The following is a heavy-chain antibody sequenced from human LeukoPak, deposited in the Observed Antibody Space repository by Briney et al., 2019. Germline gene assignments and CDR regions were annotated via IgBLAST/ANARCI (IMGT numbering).Heavy chain of an antibody. Sequence: GASVKVSCKASGGTFSSYTISWVRQAPGQGLEWMGRIIPILGIANYAQKFQGRVTITADKSTSTAYMELSSLRSEDTAVYYCARDGEDIVVVPAAIRYYYYYTDVWGKGTTVTVSS. CDR2: IIPILGIA. CDR1: GGTFSSYT. J-gene: IGHJ6*03. V-gene: IGHV1-69*04. CDR3: ARDGEDIVVVPAAIRYYYYYTDV. D-gene: IGHD2-2*01.